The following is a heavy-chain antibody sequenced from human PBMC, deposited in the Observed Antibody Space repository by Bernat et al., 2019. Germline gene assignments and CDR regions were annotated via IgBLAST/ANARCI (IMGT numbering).Heavy chain of an antibody. D-gene: IGHD6-19*01. CDR2: ISGSGGST. J-gene: IGHJ4*02. CDR3: ANGGIAVAGTGVGFDY. V-gene: IGHV3-23*01. Sequence: EVQLLESGGGLVQPGGSLRLSCAASGFTFSSSAMSWVRQAPGKGLEWVSAISGSGGSTYYADSVKGRFTISRDNSKNTLYLQMNSLRAEDTAVYYYANGGIAVAGTGVGFDYWGQGSLVTVSS. CDR1: GFTFSSSA.